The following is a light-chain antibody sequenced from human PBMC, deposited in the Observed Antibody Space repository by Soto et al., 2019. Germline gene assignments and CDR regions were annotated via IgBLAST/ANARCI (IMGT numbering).Light chain of an antibody. CDR1: QSVSSSY. V-gene: IGKV3-20*01. CDR3: QQCVMYP. CDR2: GAS. Sequence: EIVLTQSPGTLSLSPGERATLSCRASQSVSSSYLAWYQQKPGQAPRLLIYGASSRATGIPDRFSGSGSGTDFPLTIRRREPEDFAVHDCQQCVMYPFGQGTRLEI. J-gene: IGKJ2*01.